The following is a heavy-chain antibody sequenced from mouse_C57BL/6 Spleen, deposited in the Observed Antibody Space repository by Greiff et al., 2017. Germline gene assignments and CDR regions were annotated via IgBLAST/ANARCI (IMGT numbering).Heavy chain of an antibody. V-gene: IGHV2-2*01. D-gene: IGHD4-1*01. CDR1: GFSLTSYG. CDR3: ASELGWFAY. J-gene: IGHJ3*01. CDR2: IWSGGST. Sequence: VQRVESGPGLVQPSQSLSITCTVSGFSLTSYGVHWVRQSPGKGLEWLGVIWSGGSTDYNAAFISRLSISKNNSKSQVFFKMISLQADDTAIYYCASELGWFAYWGQGTLVTVSA.